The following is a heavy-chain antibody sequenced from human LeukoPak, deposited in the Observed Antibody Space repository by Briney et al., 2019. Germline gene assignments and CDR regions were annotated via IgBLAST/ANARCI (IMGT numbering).Heavy chain of an antibody. D-gene: IGHD2-15*01. Sequence: GGSLRLSCAASGFTFSSYWMHWVRQVPGKGLEWVSAISGSGGSTYYADSVKGRFTISRDNSKNTLYLQMNSLRAEDTAVYYCAKAGYCSGGSCYRHFDYWGQGTLVTVSS. J-gene: IGHJ4*02. CDR3: AKAGYCSGGSCYRHFDY. CDR2: ISGSGGST. V-gene: IGHV3-23*01. CDR1: GFTFSSYW.